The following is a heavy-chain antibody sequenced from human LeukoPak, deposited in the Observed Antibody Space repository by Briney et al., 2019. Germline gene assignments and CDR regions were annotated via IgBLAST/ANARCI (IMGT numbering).Heavy chain of an antibody. J-gene: IGHJ4*02. CDR2: IYYSGST. V-gene: IGHV4-39*07. Sequence: PSETLSLTCTVSGGSISSSSYYWGWIRQPPGKGLEWIGSIYYSGSTNYNPSLKSRVTISVDTSKNQFSLKLSSVTAADTAVYYCARGGSPVGATNDYWGQGTLVTVSS. CDR3: ARGGSPVGATNDY. CDR1: GGSISSSSYY. D-gene: IGHD1-26*01.